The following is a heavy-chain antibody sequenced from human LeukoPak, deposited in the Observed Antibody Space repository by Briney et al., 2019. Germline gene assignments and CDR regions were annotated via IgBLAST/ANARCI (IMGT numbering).Heavy chain of an antibody. Sequence: GGSLRLSCAASGFTFSSYAMSWIRQAPGKGLEWVSAISGSGGSTYYADSVKGRFTISRDNSKNTLYLQMNSLRAEDTAVYYCAKPGYSSGWYYAFDIWGQGTMVTVSS. D-gene: IGHD6-19*01. CDR2: ISGSGGST. CDR3: AKPGYSSGWYYAFDI. J-gene: IGHJ3*02. V-gene: IGHV3-23*01. CDR1: GFTFSSYA.